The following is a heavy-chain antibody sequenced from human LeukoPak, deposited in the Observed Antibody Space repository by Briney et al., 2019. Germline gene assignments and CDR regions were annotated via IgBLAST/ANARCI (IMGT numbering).Heavy chain of an antibody. J-gene: IGHJ4*02. CDR1: GFTFSSYA. V-gene: IGHV3-23*01. Sequence: GGSLRLSCAASGFTFSSYAMSWVRQAPGKGLEWVSAISGSGGSTYYADSVKGRFTISRDNSKNTLYLQMNSLRAEDTAVYYCAKDDLWFGELSPFDYWGQGTLVTVPS. D-gene: IGHD3-10*01. CDR3: AKDDLWFGELSPFDY. CDR2: ISGSGGST.